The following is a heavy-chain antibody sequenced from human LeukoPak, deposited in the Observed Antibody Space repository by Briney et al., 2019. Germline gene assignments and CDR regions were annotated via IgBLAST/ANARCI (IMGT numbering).Heavy chain of an antibody. Sequence: GSLRLSCVASGLTFSDYDLGWVRQAPGTGPEWVANIKQDGSEKYYVDSVKGRFTISRDNAKDSLYLQMNSLRAEDTAVYYCARETNSWYTRWFDPWGQGTLVTVSS. J-gene: IGHJ5*02. CDR3: ARETNSWYTRWFDP. CDR1: GLTFSDYD. D-gene: IGHD1-1*01. CDR2: IKQDGSEK. V-gene: IGHV3-7*01.